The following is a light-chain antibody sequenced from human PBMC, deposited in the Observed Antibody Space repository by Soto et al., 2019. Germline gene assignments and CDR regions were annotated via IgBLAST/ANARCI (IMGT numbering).Light chain of an antibody. CDR1: QTVTSAY. J-gene: IGKJ1*01. Sequence: EIVLTQSPVTLSLSPGERATLSCRASQTVTSAYMAWYQQKPGQAPNLLIYAASTRAVGIPDRFSASGSGTDFTLTISRLEPEDFAVYYCQQYSESPRTFGQGTKVDIK. CDR2: AAS. CDR3: QQYSESPRT. V-gene: IGKV3-20*01.